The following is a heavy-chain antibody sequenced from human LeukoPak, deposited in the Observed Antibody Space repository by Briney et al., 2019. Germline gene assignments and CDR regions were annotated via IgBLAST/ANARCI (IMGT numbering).Heavy chain of an antibody. J-gene: IGHJ4*02. Sequence: GGSLRLSCAASGFTFSNAWMSWVRQAPGKGLEWVGRIKSKTDDETTDYAAPVKGRFTISRDDSKNTLYLQMNSLKTEDTAVYYCTTLTDIPSFDYWGQGGLVTVSS. V-gene: IGHV3-15*01. D-gene: IGHD3-9*01. CDR2: IKSKTDDETT. CDR1: GFTFSNAW. CDR3: TTLTDIPSFDY.